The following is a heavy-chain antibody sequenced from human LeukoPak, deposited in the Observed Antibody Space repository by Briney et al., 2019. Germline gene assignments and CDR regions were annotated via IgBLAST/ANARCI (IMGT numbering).Heavy chain of an antibody. CDR3: AVATDFSVYYYYMDV. D-gene: IGHD3-3*01. V-gene: IGHV3-74*01. CDR2: INTDGSST. CDR1: GFTFSSYS. Sequence: PGGSLRLSCAASGFTFSSYSMNWVRQAPGKGLVWVSRINTDGSSTSYADSVKGRFIISRDNAKNTLYLQMNSLRAEDTAVYYCAVATDFSVYYYYMDVWGKGTTVTVSS. J-gene: IGHJ6*03.